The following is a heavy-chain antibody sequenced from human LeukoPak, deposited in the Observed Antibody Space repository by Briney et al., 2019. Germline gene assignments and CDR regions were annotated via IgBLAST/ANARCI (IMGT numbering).Heavy chain of an antibody. CDR3: ARVRRYYDSSGYPYFDY. V-gene: IGHV1-18*01. J-gene: IGHJ4*02. CDR1: GYTFTGYG. Sequence: ASVKVSCKASGYTFTGYGISWVRQAPGQGLEWMGWISAYNGNTNYAQKLQGRVTMTTDTSTSTAYMELRSLRSDDTAVYYCARVRRYYDSSGYPYFDYWGQGTLVTVSS. D-gene: IGHD3-22*01. CDR2: ISAYNGNT.